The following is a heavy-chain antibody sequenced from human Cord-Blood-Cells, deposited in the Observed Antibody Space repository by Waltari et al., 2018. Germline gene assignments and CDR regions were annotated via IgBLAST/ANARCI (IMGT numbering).Heavy chain of an antibody. D-gene: IGHD2-15*01. Sequence: EVQLVETGGGLVQPGGSLRLSCAASGFTFSSYSMNWVRQGHGKGLEWVSYISSSSSTIYYADSVKGRFTISRDNAKNSLYLQMNSLRDEDTAVYYCARDSGYCSGGSCYYDAFDIWGQGTMVTVSS. V-gene: IGHV3-48*02. J-gene: IGHJ3*02. CDR1: GFTFSSYS. CDR2: ISSSSSTI. CDR3: ARDSGYCSGGSCYYDAFDI.